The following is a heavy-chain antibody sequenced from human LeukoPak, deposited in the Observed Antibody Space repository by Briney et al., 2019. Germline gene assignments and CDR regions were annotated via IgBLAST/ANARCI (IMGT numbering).Heavy chain of an antibody. V-gene: IGHV4-30-4*01. D-gene: IGHD6-13*01. CDR1: GGSISSGDYY. Sequence: SETLSLTCTVSGGSISSGDYYWSWIRQPPGKGLEWIGYIYYSGSTYYNPSLKSRVTISVDTSKNQFSLELSSVTAADTAVYYCAGSSLHYYYGMDVWGQGTTVTVSS. CDR2: IYYSGST. CDR3: AGSSLHYYYGMDV. J-gene: IGHJ6*02.